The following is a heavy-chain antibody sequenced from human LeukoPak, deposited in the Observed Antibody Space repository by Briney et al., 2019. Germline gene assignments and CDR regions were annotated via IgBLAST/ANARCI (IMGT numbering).Heavy chain of an antibody. D-gene: IGHD3-16*01. J-gene: IGHJ4*02. Sequence: GGSLRLSCAASGFTFSSYVMSWVRQAPGKGLEWVSSISSSSSYIYYADSVKGRFTISRDNAKNSLYLQMNSLRAEDTAVYYCAREGGGQGLMSRLVDYWGQGTLVTVSS. CDR3: AREGGGQGLMSRLVDY. CDR1: GFTFSSYV. V-gene: IGHV3-21*01. CDR2: ISSSSSYI.